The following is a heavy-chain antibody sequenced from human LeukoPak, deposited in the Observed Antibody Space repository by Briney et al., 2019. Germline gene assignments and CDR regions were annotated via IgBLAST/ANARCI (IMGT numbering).Heavy chain of an antibody. CDR3: ARLPSIAALRGDPADY. Sequence: SETLSLACAVYGGSFSGYYWSWIRQPPGKGLEWIGEINHSGSTNYNPSLKSRVTISVDTSKNQFSLKLSSVTAADTAVYYCARLPSIAALRGDPADYWGQGTLVTVSS. CDR2: INHSGST. D-gene: IGHD6-13*01. J-gene: IGHJ4*02. CDR1: GGSFSGYY. V-gene: IGHV4-34*01.